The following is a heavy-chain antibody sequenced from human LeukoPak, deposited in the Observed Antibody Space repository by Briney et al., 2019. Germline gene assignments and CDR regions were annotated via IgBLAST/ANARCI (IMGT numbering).Heavy chain of an antibody. D-gene: IGHD1-26*01. CDR2: IYYSGNT. Sequence: SETLSLTCTVSGGSISSYYRNWIRQPPGKGLEWIAYIYYSGNTNYNPSLKSRVTISVDTSKNQFSLKLSSVTAADTAVYYCARDVGATPGYFDYWGQGTLVTVSS. CDR1: GGSISSYY. CDR3: ARDVGATPGYFDY. J-gene: IGHJ4*02. V-gene: IGHV4-59*01.